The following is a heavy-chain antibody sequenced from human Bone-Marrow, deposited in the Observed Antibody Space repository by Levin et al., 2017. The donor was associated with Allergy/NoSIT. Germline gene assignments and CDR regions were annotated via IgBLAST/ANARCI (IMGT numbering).Heavy chain of an antibody. CDR1: GGSFSGYY. CDR2: INHSGST. Sequence: SQTLSLTCAVYGGSFSGYYWSWIRQPPGKGLEWIGEINHSGSTNYNPSLKSRVTISVDTSKNQFSLKLSSVTAADTAVYYCARANVDIVATIANCSGGSCYSYYFDYWGQGTLVTVSS. CDR3: ARANVDIVATIANCSGGSCYSYYFDY. J-gene: IGHJ4*02. D-gene: IGHD2-15*01. V-gene: IGHV4-34*01.